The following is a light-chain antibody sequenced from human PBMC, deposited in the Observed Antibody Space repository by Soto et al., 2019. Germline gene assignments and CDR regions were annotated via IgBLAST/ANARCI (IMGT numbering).Light chain of an antibody. Sequence: QSALTQPRSVSESPGQSVTISCTGTSSDVGGYNYVSWYQHHPGKAPKLMIYDVSKRPSGVPDRFSGSKSGNTASLTISGLQAEDEADYYCCSYAGSYTFVFGPGTKLTVL. CDR1: SSDVGGYNY. J-gene: IGLJ1*01. CDR3: CSYAGSYTFV. CDR2: DVS. V-gene: IGLV2-11*01.